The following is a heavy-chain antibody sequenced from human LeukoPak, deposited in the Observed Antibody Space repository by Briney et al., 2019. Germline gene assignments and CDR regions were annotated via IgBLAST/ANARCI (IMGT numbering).Heavy chain of an antibody. J-gene: IGHJ4*02. D-gene: IGHD6-6*01. CDR2: IYSGGST. V-gene: IGHV3-53*01. CDR1: GFTVNSHY. Sequence: GGSLILSCAASGFTVNSHYMNWVRRTPGKGLEWVSIIYSGGSTNYADSVRGRFTISRDNSKNTLYLQMNSLRAEDTAVYYCARGEPTRPAPFDFWGQGTLVTVSS. CDR3: ARGEPTRPAPFDF.